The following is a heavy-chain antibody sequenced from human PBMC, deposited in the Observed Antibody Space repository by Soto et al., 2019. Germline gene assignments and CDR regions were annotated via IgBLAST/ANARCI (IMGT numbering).Heavy chain of an antibody. Sequence: SGGSLRLSCAASGFTFSDYYMSWIRQAPGKGLEWVSYISSSGSTIYYADSVKGRFTISRDNARNSLFLEMKSLRSEDTAVYSCVRDRSGSYLEGFDYWGQGTLVTAPQ. V-gene: IGHV3-11*04. CDR1: GFTFSDYY. CDR2: ISSSGSTI. CDR3: VRDRSGSYLEGFDY. D-gene: IGHD1-26*01. J-gene: IGHJ4*02.